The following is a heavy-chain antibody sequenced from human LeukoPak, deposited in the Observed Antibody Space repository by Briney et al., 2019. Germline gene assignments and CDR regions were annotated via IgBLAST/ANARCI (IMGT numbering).Heavy chain of an antibody. Sequence: GGSLRLSCAASGFTFSSYAMSWVRQAPGKGLEWVSTITGTSGSTYYADSVKGRFTISRDNSKTTMYLQMNRLRDEDTAVYYCAKPSGWYPAFDYWGQGTLVTVSS. CDR1: GFTFSSYA. CDR3: AKPSGWYPAFDY. J-gene: IGHJ4*02. D-gene: IGHD6-19*01. V-gene: IGHV3-23*01. CDR2: ITGTSGST.